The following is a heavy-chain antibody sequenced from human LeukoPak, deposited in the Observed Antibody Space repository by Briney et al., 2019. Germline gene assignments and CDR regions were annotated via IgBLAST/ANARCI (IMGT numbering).Heavy chain of an antibody. Sequence: PSETLSLTCTVSVGSISGYFWSWVRQAPGTGLDWIGHIYYSGATNYNPSLRSRVTISVDTSKNQFSLKLRSVTAADPAVYYCARAQYSGSCFDYWGQGTLVTVSS. CDR2: IYYSGAT. D-gene: IGHD1-26*01. J-gene: IGHJ4*03. CDR3: ARAQYSGSCFDY. V-gene: IGHV4-59*13. CDR1: VGSISGYF.